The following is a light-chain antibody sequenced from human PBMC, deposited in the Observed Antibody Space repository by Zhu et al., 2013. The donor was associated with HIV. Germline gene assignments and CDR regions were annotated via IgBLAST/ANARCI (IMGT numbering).Light chain of an antibody. CDR2: EVT. Sequence: QSALTQPASVSGSPGQSITISCTGTSSDVGGYTYVSWYQQHPGRAPKLMIYEVTNRPSGVSYRFSGSKSGNTASLTISGLQAEDEADYYCNSYTSTSTVVFGGGTKLTVL. J-gene: IGLJ2*01. CDR3: NSYTSTSTVV. V-gene: IGLV2-14*01. CDR1: SSDVGGYTY.